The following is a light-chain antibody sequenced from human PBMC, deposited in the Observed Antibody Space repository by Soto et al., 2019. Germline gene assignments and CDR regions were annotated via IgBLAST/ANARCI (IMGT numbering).Light chain of an antibody. J-gene: IGKJ1*01. CDR2: DAS. CDR3: QLYGVSPKT. V-gene: IGKV3-20*01. Sequence: EIVLTQSPGTLFLSPGERATLSCRASQTLTNTYLAWYQQKPGQAPRLLIFDASTRATGIPDRFSGSGSGTDFTLTISRLEPEDFAVDCCQLYGVSPKTFGQGTNVEVK. CDR1: QTLTNTY.